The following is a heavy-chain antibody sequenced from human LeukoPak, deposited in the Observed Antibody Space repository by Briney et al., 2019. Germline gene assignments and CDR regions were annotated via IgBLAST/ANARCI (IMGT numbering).Heavy chain of an antibody. D-gene: IGHD6-13*01. Sequence: SETLSLTCTVSGGSIGGYYWSWIRQPPGKGLEWIGYIYYSGSTNYNPSLKSRVSMSVDTSKNQFSLRLSSVTAADTAVYYCARVGEGPYSSSWYYFDYWGQGTLVTVSS. CDR2: IYYSGST. CDR3: ARVGEGPYSSSWYYFDY. J-gene: IGHJ4*02. CDR1: GGSIGGYY. V-gene: IGHV4-59*01.